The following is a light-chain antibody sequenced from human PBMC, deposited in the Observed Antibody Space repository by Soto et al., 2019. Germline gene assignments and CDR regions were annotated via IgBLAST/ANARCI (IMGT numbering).Light chain of an antibody. CDR1: QSVSSN. CDR3: QQYNNWPQT. J-gene: IGKJ1*01. CDR2: GAS. V-gene: IGKV3-15*01. Sequence: EIVMTQSPATLSVSPGERATLSCRASQSVSSNLAWYQQKPSQAPRLLIYGASTRATGIPARFSGSGSGTEFTLTISSLQSEDFAVYYCQQYNNWPQTFGQGTKVDI.